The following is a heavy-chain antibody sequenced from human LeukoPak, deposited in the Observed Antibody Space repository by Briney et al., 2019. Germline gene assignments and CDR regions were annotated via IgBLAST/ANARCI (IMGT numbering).Heavy chain of an antibody. J-gene: IGHJ4*02. CDR3: ARGRAGAADVLDY. CDR1: GRSISSYY. Sequence: PSETLSLTCTVSGRSISSYYWSWIRQPPGKGLEWIGYIYNSGSTNYNPSLKSRVTISVDTSKNRFSLKLSSVTAAHTAVCYCARGRAGAADVLDYGSQETLLTVS. V-gene: IGHV4-59*01. CDR2: IYNSGST. D-gene: IGHD6-13*01.